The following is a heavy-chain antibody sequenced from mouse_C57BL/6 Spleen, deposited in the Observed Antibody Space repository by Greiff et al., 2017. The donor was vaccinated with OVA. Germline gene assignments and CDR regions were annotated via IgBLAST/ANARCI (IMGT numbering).Heavy chain of an antibody. CDR1: GFTFSSYG. CDR2: ISSGGSYT. Sequence: DVMLVESGGDLVKPGGSLKLSCAASGFTFSSYGMSWVRQTPDKRLEWVATISSGGSYTYYPDSVKGRFTISRDNAKNTLYLQMSSLKSEDTAMYYCARGSSWFAYWGQGTLVTVSA. J-gene: IGHJ3*01. V-gene: IGHV5-6*02. CDR3: ARGSSWFAY.